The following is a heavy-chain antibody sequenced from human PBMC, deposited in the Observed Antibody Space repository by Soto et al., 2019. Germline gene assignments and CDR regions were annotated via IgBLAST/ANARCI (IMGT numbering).Heavy chain of an antibody. CDR2: INPSGGST. D-gene: IGHD3-22*01. CDR3: AKEGPLDYYDSSGFGGFQH. CDR1: GDGYARDY. J-gene: IGHJ1*01. V-gene: IGHV1-46*01. Sequence: GASAKPRWAACGDGYARDYVRWVRQNPGQGLEWMGIINPSGGSTSYVQKFQGRVTMTRDTSTGTVYMELSSLRSEDTAVYYCAKEGPLDYYDSSGFGGFQHRGQGTLVTVSS.